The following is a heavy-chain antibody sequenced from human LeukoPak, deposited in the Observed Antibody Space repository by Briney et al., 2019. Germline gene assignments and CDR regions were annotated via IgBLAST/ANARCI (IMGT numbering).Heavy chain of an antibody. Sequence: SETLSLTCTVSGGSISSYYWSWIRQPPGKGLEWIGYIYYSGSTNYNPSLKSRATISVDTSKNQFSLKLSSVTAADTAVYYCARIAVAGTFLDYWGQGTLVTVSS. CDR3: ARIAVAGTFLDY. CDR1: GGSISSYY. CDR2: IYYSGST. V-gene: IGHV4-59*01. J-gene: IGHJ4*02. D-gene: IGHD6-19*01.